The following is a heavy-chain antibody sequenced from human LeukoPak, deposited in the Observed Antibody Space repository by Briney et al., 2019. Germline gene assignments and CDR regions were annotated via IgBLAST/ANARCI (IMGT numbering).Heavy chain of an antibody. CDR3: ARRVIVATLDY. J-gene: IGHJ4*02. D-gene: IGHD5-12*01. V-gene: IGHV4-39*01. CDR2: ILYSGTT. CDR1: GGSISSSNYY. Sequence: SETLSLTCTASGGSISSSNYYWAWIRQPPRKGLEWIGSILYSGTTFYNPSLKSRVTISVDRSRNQFSLKLTSVTAADTAVYYCARRVIVATLDYWGQGTLVTVSS.